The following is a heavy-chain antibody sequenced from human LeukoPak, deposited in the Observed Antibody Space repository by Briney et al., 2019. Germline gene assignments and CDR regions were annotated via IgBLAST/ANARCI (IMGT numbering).Heavy chain of an antibody. CDR2: IYHSGST. V-gene: IGHV4-30-2*02. CDR3: ARFVTGYCSSTSCYSQHGHYYGMDV. CDR1: GGSISSGGYS. J-gene: IGHJ6*02. D-gene: IGHD2-2*01. Sequence: SQTLSLTCAVSGGSISSGGYSWSWIRQPPGKGLEWIGYIYHSGSTNYNPSLKSRVTISVDTSKNQFSLKLSSVTAADTAVYYCARFVTGYCSSTSCYSQHGHYYGMDVWGQGTTVTVSS.